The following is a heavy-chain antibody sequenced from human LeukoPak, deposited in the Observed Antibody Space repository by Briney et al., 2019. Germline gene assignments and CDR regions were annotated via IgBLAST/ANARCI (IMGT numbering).Heavy chain of an antibody. CDR2: IKRDGSEK. V-gene: IGHV3-7*03. CDR3: ARARDYGSGRANAFDI. Sequence: GRSLTPSCAASGFTFSSYWMSWVRQAPGNGLEWVANIKRDGSEKYYVDSVKGRFTISRDNAENSLYLQMNSLRAEDTAVYYCARARDYGSGRANAFDIWGQGTMVTVSS. D-gene: IGHD3-10*01. J-gene: IGHJ3*02. CDR1: GFTFSSYW.